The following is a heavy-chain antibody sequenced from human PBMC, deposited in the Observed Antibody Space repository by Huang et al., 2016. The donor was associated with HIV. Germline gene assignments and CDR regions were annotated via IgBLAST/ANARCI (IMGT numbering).Heavy chain of an antibody. Sequence: QEQLVESGGGVVQPGGSLRLSCGTSGFSFSHYGMHWFRQAPGRGLEWVAFIRFDGGNKHDADSAKGRFTISRDNSKKMLFLEMNSLRGDDTAFYYCATDLGGYSFDYWGQGALVSVSS. D-gene: IGHD2-21*02. CDR3: ATDLGGYSFDY. CDR1: GFSFSHYG. V-gene: IGHV3-30*02. J-gene: IGHJ4*02. CDR2: IRFDGGNK.